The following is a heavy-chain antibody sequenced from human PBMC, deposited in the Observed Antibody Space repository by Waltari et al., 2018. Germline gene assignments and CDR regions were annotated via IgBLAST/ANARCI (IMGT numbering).Heavy chain of an antibody. D-gene: IGHD6-19*01. CDR3: ARGGLGSGSGWTDY. V-gene: IGHV4-34*01. CDR2: INHSGST. Sequence: QVQLQQWGAGLLKPSETLSLTCAVYGGSFSGYYWSWIRQPPGKGLEWIGEINHSGSTNYNPSLKSRVTISVDTSKNQFSLKLSSVTAADTAVYYCARGGLGSGSGWTDYWGQGTLVTVSS. CDR1: GGSFSGYY. J-gene: IGHJ4*02.